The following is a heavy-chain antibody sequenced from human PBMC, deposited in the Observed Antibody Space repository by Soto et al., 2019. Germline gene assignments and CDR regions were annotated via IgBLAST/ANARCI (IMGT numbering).Heavy chain of an antibody. V-gene: IGHV3-74*01. CDR2: INSDGSGT. CDR1: GFAFSLYW. J-gene: IGHJ4*02. CDR3: ARDGEGIPARPPYFDY. Sequence: PGGSLRLSCAASGFAFSLYWMHWVRQDPGKGLVWVSRINSDGSGTIYADSVKGRFTISRDNAKNTLYLQMNSLRAEDTAVYYCARDGEGIPARPPYFDYWGQGTLVTVSS. D-gene: IGHD6-6*01.